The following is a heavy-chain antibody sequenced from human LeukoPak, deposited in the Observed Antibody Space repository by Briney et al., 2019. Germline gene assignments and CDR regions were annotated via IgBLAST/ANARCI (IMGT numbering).Heavy chain of an antibody. V-gene: IGHV4-34*01. CDR1: GGSFSGYY. D-gene: IGHD2-2*02. Sequence: PSETLSLTCAVYGGSFSGYYWSWIRQPPGKGLEWIGEINHSGSTNYNPSLTSRVTISVDTSKNQFSLKLSSVTAADTAVYYCARSWRRCTSCYIWFDPWGQGTLATVSS. CDR2: INHSGST. J-gene: IGHJ5*02. CDR3: ARSWRRCTSCYIWFDP.